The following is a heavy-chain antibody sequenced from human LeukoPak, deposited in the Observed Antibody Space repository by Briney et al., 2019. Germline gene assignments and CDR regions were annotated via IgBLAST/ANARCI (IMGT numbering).Heavy chain of an antibody. CDR1: GGSISSGGYS. CDR3: ARGHYYDSSGYFHDAFDI. J-gene: IGHJ3*02. D-gene: IGHD3-22*01. Sequence: SETLSLTCAVSGGSISSGGYSWSWIRQPPGKGLEWIGYIYHSGSTYYNPSLKSRVTISVDRSKNQFSLKLSSVTAADTAVYYCARGHYYDSSGYFHDAFDIWGRGTMVTVSS. V-gene: IGHV4-30-2*01. CDR2: IYHSGST.